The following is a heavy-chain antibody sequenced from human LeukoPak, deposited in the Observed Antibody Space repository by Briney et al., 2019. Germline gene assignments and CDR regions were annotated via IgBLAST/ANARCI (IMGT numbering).Heavy chain of an antibody. Sequence: SETVSLTCSVSGGTISSGGYYWSLIRQHPGKGLEWIGYIYYSGSTYYNPSLKSRVTISVDTSKNQFSLKLSSVTAADTAVYYCARGSGYSYGSFDYWGQGTLVTVSS. D-gene: IGHD5-18*01. CDR1: GGTISSGGYY. V-gene: IGHV4-31*03. CDR3: ARGSGYSYGSFDY. J-gene: IGHJ4*02. CDR2: IYYSGST.